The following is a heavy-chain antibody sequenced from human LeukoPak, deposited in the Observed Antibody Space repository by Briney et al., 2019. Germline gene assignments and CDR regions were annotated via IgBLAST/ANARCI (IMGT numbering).Heavy chain of an antibody. CDR3: ARRPYDYVWGSYFSDY. CDR1: GGSISSSIYY. Sequence: SETLSLTCTVSGGSISSSIYYWGWIRQPPGKGLEWVGSIYYSGSTYYNPSLKSRVTISVDTSKNQFSLKLSSVTAADTAVYYCARRPYDYVWGSYFSDYWGQGTLVTVSS. V-gene: IGHV4-39*01. CDR2: IYYSGST. D-gene: IGHD3-16*01. J-gene: IGHJ4*02.